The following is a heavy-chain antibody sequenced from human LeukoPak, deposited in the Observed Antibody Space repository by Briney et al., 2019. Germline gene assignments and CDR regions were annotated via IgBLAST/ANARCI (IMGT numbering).Heavy chain of an antibody. D-gene: IGHD3-16*01. V-gene: IGHV3-74*01. CDR1: GFTFSSSW. CDR3: ARDPGYESWSPFWGGMDV. Sequence: PGGSLRLSCAASGFTFSSSWMQWVRQAPGKGLVWVSRITRDGSSTTYADFVKGRFTTSRDNAKNTLYLQMDSLRDDDTAVYYCARDPGYESWSPFWGGMDVWGNGTTVIVSS. CDR2: ITRDGSST. J-gene: IGHJ6*04.